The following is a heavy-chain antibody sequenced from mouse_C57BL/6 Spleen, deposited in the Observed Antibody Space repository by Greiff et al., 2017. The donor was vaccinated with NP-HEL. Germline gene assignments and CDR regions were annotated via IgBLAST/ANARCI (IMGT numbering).Heavy chain of an antibody. CDR1: GYTFTSYW. J-gene: IGHJ2*01. CDR3: AREYYGSGYYFDY. D-gene: IGHD1-1*01. V-gene: IGHV1-59*01. Sequence: VQLQQSGAELVRPGTSVKLSCKASGYTFTSYWMHWVKQRPGRGLEWIGGIDPSGSYTKYNQKFKGKATLTVDKPSSTAYMQLSSLTSEDSAVYYCAREYYGSGYYFDYWGQGTTLTVSS. CDR2: IDPSGSYT.